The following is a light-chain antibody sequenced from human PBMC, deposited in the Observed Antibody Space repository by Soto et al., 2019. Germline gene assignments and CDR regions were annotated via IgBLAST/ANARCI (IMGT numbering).Light chain of an antibody. Sequence: EIVLTQSPGTLSLSPGXXAXXXXRXSQSVSSSYLAWYQQKPGQAPRLLIYGASSRATGIPDRFSGSGSGTDFTLTISSLEPEDFAVYYCQQRARWPMPFGQGTRLEIK. CDR3: QQRARWPMP. CDR1: QSVSSSY. CDR2: GAS. J-gene: IGKJ5*01. V-gene: IGKV3-20*01.